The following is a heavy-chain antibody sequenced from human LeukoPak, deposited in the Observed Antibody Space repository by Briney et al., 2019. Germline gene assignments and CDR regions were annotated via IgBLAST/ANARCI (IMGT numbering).Heavy chain of an antibody. CDR2: INSDGSST. Sequence: GGSLRLSCAASGFTFSGYWMHWVRQAPGKGLVWVSRINSDGSSTSYADSVKGRFTISRDNAKNTLYLQMNSLRAEDTAVYYCARDETYYYDSSGYDHWGRGTLVTVSS. D-gene: IGHD3-22*01. J-gene: IGHJ4*02. CDR3: ARDETYYYDSSGYDH. CDR1: GFTFSGYW. V-gene: IGHV3-74*01.